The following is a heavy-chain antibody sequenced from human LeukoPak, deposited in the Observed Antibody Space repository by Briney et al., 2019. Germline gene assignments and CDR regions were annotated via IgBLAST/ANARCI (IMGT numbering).Heavy chain of an antibody. CDR3: ARVTYYYDSSGYPQTYYFDY. CDR1: GGTFSSYA. V-gene: IGHV1-69*05. J-gene: IGHJ4*02. Sequence: GASVKVSCKASGGTFSSYAISWVRQAPGQGLEWMGRIIPIFGTANYAQKFQGRVTTTTDESTGTAYMELSSLRSEDTAVYYCARVTYYYDSSGYPQTYYFDYWGQGTLVTVSS. CDR2: IIPIFGTA. D-gene: IGHD3-22*01.